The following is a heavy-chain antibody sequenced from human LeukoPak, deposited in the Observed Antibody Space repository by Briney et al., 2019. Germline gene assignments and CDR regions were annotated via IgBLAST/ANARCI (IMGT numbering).Heavy chain of an antibody. CDR3: ARDGYSTSHYYYYYMTS. Sequence: SVKVSCKASGGTFSSYAISWVRQAPGQGLEWMGRIIPIFGTANYAQKFQGRVTITTDESTSTAYMELSSLRSEDTAVYYCARDGYSTSHYYYYYMTSGAKGPRSPSP. CDR2: IIPIFGTA. J-gene: IGHJ6*03. CDR1: GGTFSSYA. V-gene: IGHV1-69*05. D-gene: IGHD5-18*01.